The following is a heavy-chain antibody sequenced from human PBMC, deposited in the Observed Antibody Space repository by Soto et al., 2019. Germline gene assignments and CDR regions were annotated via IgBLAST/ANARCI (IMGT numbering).Heavy chain of an antibody. CDR3: ARDMTYYYDSSGYYPDY. V-gene: IGHV3-48*02. CDR2: ISSSSSTI. J-gene: IGHJ4*02. D-gene: IGHD3-22*01. CDR1: GFTFSSYS. Sequence: ESGGGLVQPGGSLRLSCAASGFTFSSYSMNWVRQAPGKGLEWVSYISSSSSTIYYADSVKGRFTISRDNAKNSLYLQMNSLRDEDTAVYYCARDMTYYYDSSGYYPDYWGQGTLVTVSS.